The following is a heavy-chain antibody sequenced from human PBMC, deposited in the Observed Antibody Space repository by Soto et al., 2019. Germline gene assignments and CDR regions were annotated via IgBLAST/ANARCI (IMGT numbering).Heavy chain of an antibody. CDR3: ARELDGYGDYLNENDY. V-gene: IGHV1-18*01. CDR1: GYTFTSYG. D-gene: IGHD4-17*01. Sequence: ASVKVSCKASGYTFTSYGISWVRQAPGQGLEWMGWISAYNGNTNYAQKLQGRVTMTTDTSTSTAYMELRSLRSDDTAVYYCARELDGYGDYLNENDYWGQGTLVNVSS. J-gene: IGHJ4*02. CDR2: ISAYNGNT.